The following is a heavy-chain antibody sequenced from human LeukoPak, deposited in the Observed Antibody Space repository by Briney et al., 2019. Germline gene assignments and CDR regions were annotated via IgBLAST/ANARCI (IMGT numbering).Heavy chain of an antibody. CDR1: GFSLSTSGVG. V-gene: IGHV2-5*01. Sequence: SGPTLVKPTQTLTLTCTFSGFSLSTSGVGVGWTRQPPGKALEWLALIYWNDDKRYSPSLKSRLTITKDTSKNQVVLKMTDMDPVDTATYYCAKRYASACFGYWGQGTLVTVSS. CDR3: AKRYASACFGY. CDR2: IYWNDDK. D-gene: IGHD2-2*01. J-gene: IGHJ4*02.